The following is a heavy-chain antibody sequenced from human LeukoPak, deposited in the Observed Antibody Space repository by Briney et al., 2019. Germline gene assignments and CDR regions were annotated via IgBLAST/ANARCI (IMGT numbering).Heavy chain of an antibody. CDR3: ARERNKRQFDP. V-gene: IGHV4-30-4*01. J-gene: IGHJ5*02. Sequence: PSETLSLTCTVSGGSISSGDYYWSWIRQPPGKGLEWIGYIYYSGSTYYNPSLKSRVTILVDTSKNQFSLKLSSVTAADTAVYYCARERNKRQFDPWGQGTLVTVSS. CDR2: IYYSGST. CDR1: GGSISSGDYY.